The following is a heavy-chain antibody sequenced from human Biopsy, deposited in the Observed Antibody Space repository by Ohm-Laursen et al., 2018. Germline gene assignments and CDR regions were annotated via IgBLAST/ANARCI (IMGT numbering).Heavy chain of an antibody. CDR2: IYPNSGDT. CDR1: GYTLTALS. D-gene: IGHD3-3*01. J-gene: IGHJ4*02. CDR3: ARDLLEWSLPS. Sequence: SVKVSCKVSGYTLTALSTHWVRQAPGQGLEWMGSIYPNSGDTDFAQKFQGRVSMTRDTSVSTAYLELSSLRSDDTAIYYCARDLLEWSLPSWGQGTLVTVSS. V-gene: IGHV1-2*02.